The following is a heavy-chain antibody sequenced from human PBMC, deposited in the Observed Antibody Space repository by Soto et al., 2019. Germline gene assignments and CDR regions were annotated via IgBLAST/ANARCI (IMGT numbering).Heavy chain of an antibody. V-gene: IGHV2-5*02. D-gene: IGHD3-10*01. J-gene: IGHJ5*02. CDR2: IYWDDDK. Sequence: QITLKESGPTLVKPTQTLTLTCTFSGFSLSTSGVGVGWIRQPPGKALEWLALIYWDDDKRYSPSLKSRLTINKDTSKNQVVLTMTNMDPVDTATYYCAHRKEEYYYGSGTKSGWFDPWGQGTLVTVSS. CDR3: AHRKEEYYYGSGTKSGWFDP. CDR1: GFSLSTSGVG.